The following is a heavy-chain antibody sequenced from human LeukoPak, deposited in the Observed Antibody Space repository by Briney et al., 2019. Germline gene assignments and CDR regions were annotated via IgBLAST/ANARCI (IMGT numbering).Heavy chain of an antibody. CDR2: ISSSSSYI. CDR3: ARDPYSGNYGNYYYYYMDV. V-gene: IGHV3-21*01. D-gene: IGHD1-26*01. J-gene: IGHJ6*03. CDR1: GFKFSSYS. Sequence: GGSLRLSCAASGFKFSSYSMKWVRQAPGKGLEWVSFISSSSSYIYYADSLKGRFTISRDNAKNSLYLQMNSLGPDDTAVYYCARDPYSGNYGNYYYYYMDVWGKGTTVTISS.